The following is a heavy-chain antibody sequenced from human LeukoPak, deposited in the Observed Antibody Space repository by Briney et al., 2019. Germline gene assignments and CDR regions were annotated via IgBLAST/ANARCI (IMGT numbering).Heavy chain of an antibody. CDR3: ARLRRELWGPSFDD. J-gene: IGHJ4*02. CDR1: GFAVSNNY. V-gene: IGHV3-66*04. Sequence: PGGSLRLSCAASGFAVSNNYMSWVRQAPGKGLEWVSVIYSDGSPYYADSVRGRFTISRDNSKNTLYLQMNSLRAEDTAVYYCARLRRELWGPSFDDWGQGTRVTVSS. CDR2: IYSDGSP. D-gene: IGHD1-7*01.